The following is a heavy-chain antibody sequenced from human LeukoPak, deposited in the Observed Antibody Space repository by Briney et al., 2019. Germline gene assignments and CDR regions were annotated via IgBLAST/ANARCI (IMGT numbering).Heavy chain of an antibody. V-gene: IGHV3-30*03. CDR1: GFTFSSYG. CDR2: ISYDGRNK. CDR3: ARDRNPTIAAAGLFDY. J-gene: IGHJ4*02. Sequence: GGSLRLSCATSGFTFSSYGMHWVRQAPGKGLEWVAVISYDGRNKYYADSVKGRFAISRDNSKNTVHLQMNSLRAEDTAVYYCARDRNPTIAAAGLFDYWGQGTLVTVSS. D-gene: IGHD6-13*01.